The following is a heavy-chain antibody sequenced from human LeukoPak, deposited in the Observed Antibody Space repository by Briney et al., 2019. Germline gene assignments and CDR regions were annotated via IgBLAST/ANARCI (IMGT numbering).Heavy chain of an antibody. Sequence: GASVKVSCKASGYTFTGYYMHWMRQAPGQGLEWMGWINPNSGGTNYAQKFLGRITMTRDTSISTAYMELSRLRSDDTAVYYCASATTYCGADCYPLDAFDIWGQGTMVTVSS. V-gene: IGHV1-2*02. CDR3: ASATTYCGADCYPLDAFDI. CDR1: GYTFTGYY. CDR2: INPNSGGT. D-gene: IGHD2-21*02. J-gene: IGHJ3*02.